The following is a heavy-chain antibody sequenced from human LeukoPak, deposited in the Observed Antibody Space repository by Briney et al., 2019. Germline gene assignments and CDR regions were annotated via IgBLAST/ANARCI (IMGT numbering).Heavy chain of an antibody. CDR3: ARDCSGGSCYLGDY. J-gene: IGHJ4*02. Sequence: PGGSLRLSCAASGFTFSSYWMSWVRQAPGKGLEWVANIKQDGSDKYYVDSVKGRFTISRDNAKNSLYLQMNSLRAEDTAVYYCARDCSGGSCYLGDYWGQGTLVTVSS. D-gene: IGHD2-15*01. CDR1: GFTFSSYW. CDR2: IKQDGSDK. V-gene: IGHV3-7*01.